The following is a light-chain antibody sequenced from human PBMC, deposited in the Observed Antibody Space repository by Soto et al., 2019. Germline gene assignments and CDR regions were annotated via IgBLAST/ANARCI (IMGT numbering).Light chain of an antibody. CDR3: QKYNSSPLT. V-gene: IGKV1-5*03. CDR1: QSIGAS. Sequence: DIQMTQSPSTLYASVGDRVTITCRASQSIGASLAWFQQKPGKAPNLLVYKASSLESGVPSRFSGSGSGTEFTLTISTLQPDDFATYYCQKYNSSPLTFGGGTKVEIK. J-gene: IGKJ4*01. CDR2: KAS.